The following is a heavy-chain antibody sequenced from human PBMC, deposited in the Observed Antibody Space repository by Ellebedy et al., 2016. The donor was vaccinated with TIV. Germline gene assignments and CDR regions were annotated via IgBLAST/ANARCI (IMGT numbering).Heavy chain of an antibody. CDR1: GFTFSSYW. CDR3: ARGGGCFGDSCYYADF. J-gene: IGHJ4*02. CDR2: IKQDGSEK. D-gene: IGHD2-21*01. Sequence: GESLKISCAASGFTFSSYWMTWVRQAPGKGLEWVAHIKQDGSEKYYVDSVKGRFTISRDNAENSLYLQMNSLRAEDTAVYYCARGGGCFGDSCYYADFWGQGTLVTVSS. V-gene: IGHV3-7*03.